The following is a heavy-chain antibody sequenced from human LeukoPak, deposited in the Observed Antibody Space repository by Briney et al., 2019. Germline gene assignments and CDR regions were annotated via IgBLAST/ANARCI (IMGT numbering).Heavy chain of an antibody. CDR2: INPNSGGT. J-gene: IGHJ4*02. CDR3: ARLLWFGELDPDFDY. Sequence: GASVKVSCKASGYTFTGYYMHWVRQAPGQALEWMGWINPNSGGTNYAQKFQGSVSMTRDTSFSTASRGLSRLRSYDTAVYYCARLLWFGELDPDFDYWGQGTLVTVSS. V-gene: IGHV1-2*02. D-gene: IGHD3-10*01. CDR1: GYTFTGYY.